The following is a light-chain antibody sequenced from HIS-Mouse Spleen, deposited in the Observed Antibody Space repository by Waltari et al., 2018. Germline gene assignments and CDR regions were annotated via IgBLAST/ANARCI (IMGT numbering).Light chain of an antibody. CDR3: QSYDSSLSGSVV. Sequence: QSVLTQPPSVSGAPGQRVTISCTGSSSNIGAGYDVHGYQQLPGTAPKLLIYGNSNRPSGVPDRFSGSKSGTSASLAITGLQAEDEADYYCQSYDSSLSGSVVFGGGTKLTVL. J-gene: IGLJ2*01. V-gene: IGLV1-40*01. CDR2: GNS. CDR1: SSNIGAGYD.